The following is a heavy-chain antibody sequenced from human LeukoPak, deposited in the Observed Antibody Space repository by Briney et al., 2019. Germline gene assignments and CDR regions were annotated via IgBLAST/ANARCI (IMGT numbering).Heavy chain of an antibody. J-gene: IGHJ3*02. CDR2: IKQDGSEK. CDR3: ARTIFGVVSYFDI. CDR1: GFTFSSYW. D-gene: IGHD3-3*01. Sequence: PGGSLRLSCAVSGFTFSSYWMSWVRQAPGKGLEWVANIKQDGSEKYYVDSVKGRFTISRDNAKNSLYLQMNSLRAEDTAVYYCARTIFGVVSYFDIWGQGTMVTVSS. V-gene: IGHV3-7*01.